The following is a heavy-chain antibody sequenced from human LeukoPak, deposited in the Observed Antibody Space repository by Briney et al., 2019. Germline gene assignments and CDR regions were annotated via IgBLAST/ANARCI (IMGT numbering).Heavy chain of an antibody. J-gene: IGHJ3*02. CDR3: ARTKYYYDSTGYSHAFDI. Sequence: ASVKVSCKASGYTFTSYAMNWVRQAPGQGLEWRGWINTNTGNPTYAQGFTGRLVVSVDTSVSTADLQISSLKAEDTAVYDCARTKYYYDSTGYSHAFDIWGHRTMVTASS. D-gene: IGHD3-22*01. CDR2: INTNTGNP. V-gene: IGHV7-4-1*02. CDR1: GYTFTSYA.